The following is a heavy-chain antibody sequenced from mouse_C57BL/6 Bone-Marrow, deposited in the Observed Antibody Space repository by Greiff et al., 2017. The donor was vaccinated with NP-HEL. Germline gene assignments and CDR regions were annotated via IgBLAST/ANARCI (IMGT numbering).Heavy chain of an antibody. V-gene: IGHV5-6*01. CDR3: AEGGRGFAY. CDR1: GFTFSSYG. CDR2: ISSGGGYT. J-gene: IGHJ3*01. D-gene: IGHD3-3*01. Sequence: EVQLVESGGDLVKPGGSLKLSCAASGFTFSSYGMSWVRQTPDKRLEWVATISSGGGYTYYPDSVKGRFTISRDNAKNTLHLQMSSLKSEDTAMYYCAEGGRGFAYWGQGTLVTVSA.